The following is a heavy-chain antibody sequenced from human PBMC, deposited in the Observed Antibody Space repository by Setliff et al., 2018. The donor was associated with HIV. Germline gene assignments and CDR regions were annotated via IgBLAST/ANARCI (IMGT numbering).Heavy chain of an antibody. J-gene: IGHJ4*02. V-gene: IGHV3-7*01. CDR1: GFTFSTYW. CDR3: AGSRGYFVKAD. D-gene: IGHD3-22*01. CDR2: INQDGREK. Sequence: LRLSCAASGFTFSTYWMSWVRQAPGKGLEWVANINQDGREKYYVDSVKGRFTISRDNVKNSLYLQMNSLRGEDTAVYYCAGSRGYFVKADWGQGTLVTVSS.